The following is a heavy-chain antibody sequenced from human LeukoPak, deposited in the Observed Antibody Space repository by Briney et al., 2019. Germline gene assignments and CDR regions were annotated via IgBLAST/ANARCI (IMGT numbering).Heavy chain of an antibody. Sequence: GGSLRLSCAASGFSFSNYGMHWVRQAPGKGLEWVALIQSDGSKTYSADSVKGRFTISRDNPRNTLCLQMNRLRPEDTAVYCCAKRYCKSATCRSDMDAWGQGTTVTVSS. V-gene: IGHV3-30*02. J-gene: IGHJ6*02. D-gene: IGHD2-15*01. CDR2: IQSDGSKT. CDR1: GFSFSNYG. CDR3: AKRYCKSATCRSDMDA.